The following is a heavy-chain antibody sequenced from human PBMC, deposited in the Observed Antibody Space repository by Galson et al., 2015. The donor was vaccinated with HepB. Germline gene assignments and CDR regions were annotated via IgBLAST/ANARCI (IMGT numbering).Heavy chain of an antibody. CDR2: ISGSGGST. V-gene: IGHV3-23*01. Sequence: SLRLSCAASGFTFSSYAMSWVRQAPGKGLEWVSAISGSGGSTYYADSVKGRFTISRDNSKNTLYPQMNSLRAEDTAVYYCAKLGLSYLNWFAPWGQGTLVTVSS. CDR1: GFTFSSYA. J-gene: IGHJ5*02. CDR3: AKLGLSYLNWFAP. D-gene: IGHD3-10*01.